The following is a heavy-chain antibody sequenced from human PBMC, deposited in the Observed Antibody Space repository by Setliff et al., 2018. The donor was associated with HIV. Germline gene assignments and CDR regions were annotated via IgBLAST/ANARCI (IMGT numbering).Heavy chain of an antibody. D-gene: IGHD3-10*01. V-gene: IGHV4-38-2*02. CDR2: IYSTGHT. CDR1: SYSITNGNY. CDR3: ARDRALRFSKSPSFNYFDV. J-gene: IGHJ4*02. Sequence: ETLSLTCLVFSYSITNGNYWAWIRQSPGKGLEWIGSIYSTGHTYYNPSHKSRLTMSVDTAKNRFSLKLISVTAADTAVYYCARDRALRFSKSPSFNYFDVWGQGALVTVSS.